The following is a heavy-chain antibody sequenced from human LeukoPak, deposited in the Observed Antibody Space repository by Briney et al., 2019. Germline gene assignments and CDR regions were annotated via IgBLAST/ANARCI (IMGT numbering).Heavy chain of an antibody. D-gene: IGHD2/OR15-2a*01. CDR1: GGTFSSYA. V-gene: IGHV1-69*05. CDR3: ARDFLDYMDV. CDR2: IIPIFRTA. Sequence: ASVKVSCKPSGGTFSSYAISWVRQAPGQGLEWMGGIIPIFRTANYAQKFQGRVTITRNTSISTAYMELSSLRSEDTAVYYCARDFLDYMDVWGKGTTVTVSS. J-gene: IGHJ6*03.